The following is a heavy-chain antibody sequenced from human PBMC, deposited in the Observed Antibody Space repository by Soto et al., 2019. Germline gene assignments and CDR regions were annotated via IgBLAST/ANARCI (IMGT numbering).Heavy chain of an antibody. V-gene: IGHV4-59*01. Sequence: PSETLSLTCTVSGGSISNYYWTWVRQPPGKGLEWIGYVYYSGSTNYNPSLESRVAISIDASKNRFSLKMKSVTAADTAVYYCVRDYLLTGFDPWGQRALVTVSS. CDR1: GGSISNYY. D-gene: IGHD3-9*01. CDR2: VYYSGST. J-gene: IGHJ5*02. CDR3: VRDYLLTGFDP.